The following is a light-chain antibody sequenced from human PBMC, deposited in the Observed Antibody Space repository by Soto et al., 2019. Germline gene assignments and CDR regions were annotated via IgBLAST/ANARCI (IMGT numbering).Light chain of an antibody. CDR2: GAS. CDR3: QQYGSSPPWT. CDR1: QSVRSSH. J-gene: IGKJ1*01. V-gene: IGKV3-20*01. Sequence: EIVMTQSPSTLSVSLGERATLSCRTSQSVRSSHLAWYQQKPGQAPRLLIYGASSRATGIPDRFSGSGSGTDFTLTISRLEPEDFAVYYCQQYGSSPPWTFGQGTKVDIK.